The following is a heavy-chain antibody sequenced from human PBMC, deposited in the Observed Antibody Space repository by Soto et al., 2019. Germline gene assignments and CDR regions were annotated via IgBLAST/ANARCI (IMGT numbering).Heavy chain of an antibody. CDR3: ARGFLSAAGYYYYGMDV. V-gene: IGHV1-8*01. D-gene: IGHD6-13*01. Sequence: ASVKVSCKASGYTFTSYDINWVRQATGQGLEWMGWMNPNSANTGYAQKFQGRVTLTRNTSISTAYMELSSLRSEDTAVYYCARGFLSAAGYYYYGMDVCGQGTTVSVS. CDR1: GYTFTSYD. J-gene: IGHJ6*02. CDR2: MNPNSANT.